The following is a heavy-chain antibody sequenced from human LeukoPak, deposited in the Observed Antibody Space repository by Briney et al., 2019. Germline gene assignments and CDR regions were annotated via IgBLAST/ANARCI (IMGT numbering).Heavy chain of an antibody. D-gene: IGHD3-3*01. CDR3: ARDRDYYDFWSGTDY. CDR2: ISSSSSTI. J-gene: IGHJ4*02. V-gene: IGHV3-48*01. CDR1: GFTFSSYS. Sequence: GGSLRLSCAASGFTFSSYSMNWVRQAPGKGLEWVSYISSSSSTIYYADAVKGRFTISRDNAKNSLYLQMTSLRAEDTAVYYCARDRDYYDFWSGTDYWGQGTLVTVSS.